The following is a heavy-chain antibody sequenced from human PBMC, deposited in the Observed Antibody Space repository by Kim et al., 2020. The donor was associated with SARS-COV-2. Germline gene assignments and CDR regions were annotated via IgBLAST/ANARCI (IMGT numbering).Heavy chain of an antibody. V-gene: IGHV3-43*01. CDR2: ISWDGGST. D-gene: IGHD3-3*01. J-gene: IGHJ6*02. CDR3: AKDIDDFWSGYNYGMDV. CDR1: GFTFDDYT. Sequence: GGSLRLSCAASGFTFDDYTMHWVRQAPGKGLEWVSLISWDGGSTYYADSVKGRFTISRDNSKNSLYLQMNSLRTEDTALYYCAKDIDDFWSGYNYGMDVWGQGTTVTVSS.